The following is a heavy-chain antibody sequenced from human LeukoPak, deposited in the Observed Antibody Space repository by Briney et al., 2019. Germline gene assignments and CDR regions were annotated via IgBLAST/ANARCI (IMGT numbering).Heavy chain of an antibody. CDR2: INTNTGNP. CDR3: ATGFSFGSNAFDI. D-gene: IGHD5-18*01. Sequence: ASVKVSCKASGYPFTSYAMNWVRQAPGQGLEWMGWINTNTGNPTYAQDFTGRFVFSLDTSASSAFLQIFNLKVEDTAVYYCATGFSFGSNAFDIWGQGTMVTVSS. CDR1: GYPFTSYA. J-gene: IGHJ3*02. V-gene: IGHV7-4-1*01.